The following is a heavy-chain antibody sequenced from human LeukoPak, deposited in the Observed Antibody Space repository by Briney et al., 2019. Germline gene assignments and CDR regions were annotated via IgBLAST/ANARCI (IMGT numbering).Heavy chain of an antibody. D-gene: IGHD3-10*01. V-gene: IGHV3-21*01. CDR1: GFTFSSYS. Sequence: PGGSLRLSFAVSGFTFSSYSMNWVRQAPGKGLEWVSSISSSRSYIYYADSVKGRFTISRDNAKNSLYLQMNSLRAEDTAVYYCARSITMVRGENPTRAVVWFDPWGQGTLVTVSS. J-gene: IGHJ5*02. CDR2: ISSSRSYI. CDR3: ARSITMVRGENPTRAVVWFDP.